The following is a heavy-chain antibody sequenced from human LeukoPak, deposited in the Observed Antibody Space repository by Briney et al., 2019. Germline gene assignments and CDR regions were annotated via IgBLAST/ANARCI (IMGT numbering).Heavy chain of an antibody. J-gene: IGHJ6*03. CDR1: GGSISSSSYY. V-gene: IGHV4-39*07. Sequence: SETLSLTCTVSGGSISSSSYYWGWLRQPPGKGLEWIGSIYYSGSTNYNPSLKSRVTISVDTSKNQFSLKLSSVTAADTAVYYCARTTEAHSWRTRYYDYYMDVWGKGTTVTVSS. D-gene: IGHD6-13*01. CDR2: IYYSGST. CDR3: ARTTEAHSWRTRYYDYYMDV.